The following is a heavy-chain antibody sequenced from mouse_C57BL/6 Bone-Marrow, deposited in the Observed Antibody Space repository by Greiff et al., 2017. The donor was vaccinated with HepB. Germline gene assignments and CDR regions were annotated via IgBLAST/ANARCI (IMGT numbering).Heavy chain of an antibody. V-gene: IGHV1-80*01. Sequence: VQLQQSGAELVKPGASVKISCKASSYAFSSYWMNWVKQRPGKGLEWIGQIYPGDGDTNYNGKFKGKATLTADNSSSTAYMQLSSLTSEDSAVYFCARVRLDYYGSSPFAYWGQGTLVTVSA. CDR1: SYAFSSYW. CDR3: ARVRLDYYGSSPFAY. J-gene: IGHJ3*01. D-gene: IGHD1-1*01. CDR2: IYPGDGDT.